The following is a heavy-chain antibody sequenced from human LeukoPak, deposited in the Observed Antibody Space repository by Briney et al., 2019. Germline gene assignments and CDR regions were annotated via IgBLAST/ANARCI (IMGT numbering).Heavy chain of an antibody. D-gene: IGHD2-15*01. V-gene: IGHV1-46*01. CDR2: IYPSGGST. CDR3: AKGKVVATADAFDI. J-gene: IGHJ3*02. Sequence: ASVKVSCKASGYTFTNYCKHWVRQAPGQGLEWMGIIYPSGGSTSYAQNFQGRVTMTRDTSTSTVYMELSSLRSEDTAVYYCAKGKVVATADAFDIWGQGTVVTVSS. CDR1: GYTFTNYC.